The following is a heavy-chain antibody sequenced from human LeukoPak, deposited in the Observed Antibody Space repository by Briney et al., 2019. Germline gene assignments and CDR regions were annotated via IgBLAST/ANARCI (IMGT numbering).Heavy chain of an antibody. D-gene: IGHD6-19*01. V-gene: IGHV4-39*07. CDR3: AREAVAESQYFQH. J-gene: IGHJ1*01. CDR1: GGSISSSSYY. CDR2: IYYSGST. Sequence: SETLSLTCTVSGGSISSSSYYWGWIRQPPGTGLEWIGSIYYSGSTYYNPSLKSRVTISVDTSKNQFSLKLSSVTAADTAVYYCAREAVAESQYFQHWGQGTLVTVSS.